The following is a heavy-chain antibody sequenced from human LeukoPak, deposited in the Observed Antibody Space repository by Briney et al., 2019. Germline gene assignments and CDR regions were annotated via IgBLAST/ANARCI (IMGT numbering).Heavy chain of an antibody. D-gene: IGHD5-18*01. CDR3: ARDRSPAPGRSYGRGHFDY. V-gene: IGHV1-46*01. CDR1: GYSFTSHY. J-gene: IGHJ4*02. CDR2: INPRGTST. Sequence: ASVKVSCKASGYSFTSHYMHWVRQAPGQGLEWMGLINPRGTSTIYAEKFQGRIIMTRDMSTTTDYMELSRLRSDDTAVYYCARDRSPAPGRSYGRGHFDYWGQGTLVTVSS.